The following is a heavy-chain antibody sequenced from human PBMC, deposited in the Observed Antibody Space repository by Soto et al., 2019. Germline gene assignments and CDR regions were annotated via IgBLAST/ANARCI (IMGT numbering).Heavy chain of an antibody. D-gene: IGHD2-2*01. CDR2: INGGGTGA. CDR3: ARVPDR. Sequence: GGSLRLSCAASGFTFSSYAMSWVRQAPGKGLEWLSTINGGGTGAYYADSVKGRFTISRDNSQNTLFLQMNSLRAADTAVYYCARVPDRWGQGTLVTVSS. J-gene: IGHJ5*02. V-gene: IGHV3-23*01. CDR1: GFTFSSYA.